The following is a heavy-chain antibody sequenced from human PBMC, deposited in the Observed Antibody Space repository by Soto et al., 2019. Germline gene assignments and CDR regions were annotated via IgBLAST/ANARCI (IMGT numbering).Heavy chain of an antibody. CDR1: GYTFSNEA. J-gene: IGHJ4*02. CDR3: ARASRYYCNSMMD. CDR2: VSAYNGNT. D-gene: IGHD4-4*01. Sequence: QVQLVKSGAAVKKPGTSLKVSCKASGYTFSNEAITWVRQAPGQGLEWMGWVSAYNGNTNYAQKFKGRVTMTTDTATSTAYMEVRSLRYDDTAVYFCARASRYYCNSMMDWGQGTPVTVSS. V-gene: IGHV1-18*01.